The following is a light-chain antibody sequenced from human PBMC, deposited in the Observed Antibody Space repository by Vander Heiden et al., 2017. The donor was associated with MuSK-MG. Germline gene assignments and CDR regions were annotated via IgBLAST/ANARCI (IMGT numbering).Light chain of an antibody. J-gene: IGKJ5*01. Sequence: IQMTQSPSSLSPSVGDRITITGQASQGISTNLNWYQQRPGNAPKRRCYDATNLEAGVPSRCIGGGYGKDFNITITSLQPEDSATYYCEQYDNVPQTFRGSDTFGQGTQLEIK. V-gene: IGKV1-33*01. CDR2: DAT. CDR3: EQYDNVPQTFRGSDT. CDR1: QGISTN.